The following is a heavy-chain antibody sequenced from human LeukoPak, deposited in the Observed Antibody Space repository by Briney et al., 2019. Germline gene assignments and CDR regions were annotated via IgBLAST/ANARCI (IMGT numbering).Heavy chain of an antibody. Sequence: SETLSLTCTVSGGSISSYYWSWIRQPPGKGLEWIGYIYYSGSTNYNPSLKSRVTISVDTSKNQFSLKLSSVTAADTAVYYCARVDGSSSWYGTFDYWGQGTLVTVSS. D-gene: IGHD6-13*01. V-gene: IGHV4-59*01. CDR2: IYYSGST. CDR1: GGSISSYY. CDR3: ARVDGSSSWYGTFDY. J-gene: IGHJ4*02.